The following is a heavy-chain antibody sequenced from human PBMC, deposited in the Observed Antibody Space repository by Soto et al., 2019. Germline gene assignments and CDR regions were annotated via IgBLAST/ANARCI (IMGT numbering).Heavy chain of an antibody. Sequence: LRLSCAASGFTFSSYSMNWVRQAPGKGLEWVSSISSSSSYIYYADSVKGRFTISRDNAKNSLYLQMNSLRAEDTAVYYCARDEAVAPGARIGYWGQGTLVTVSS. D-gene: IGHD6-19*01. CDR2: ISSSSSYI. J-gene: IGHJ4*02. CDR3: ARDEAVAPGARIGY. CDR1: GFTFSSYS. V-gene: IGHV3-21*01.